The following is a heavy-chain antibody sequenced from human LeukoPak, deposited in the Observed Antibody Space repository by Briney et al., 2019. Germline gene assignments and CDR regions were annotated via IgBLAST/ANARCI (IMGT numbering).Heavy chain of an antibody. CDR1: GFTFSSYW. J-gene: IGHJ4*02. Sequence: PGGSLRLSCAASGFTFSSYWMHWVRQAPGKGLVWVSRIISDGSTTSYADSVKGRFTISRDNAKNTLYLQMNSLRAEDTAVYYCARGGSTFVDYWGQGTLVTVSS. D-gene: IGHD2-15*01. CDR3: ARGGSTFVDY. V-gene: IGHV3-74*01. CDR2: IISDGSTT.